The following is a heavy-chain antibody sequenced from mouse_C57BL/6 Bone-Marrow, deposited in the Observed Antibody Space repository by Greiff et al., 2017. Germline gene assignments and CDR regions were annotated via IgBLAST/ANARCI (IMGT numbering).Heavy chain of an antibody. CDR1: GYTFTSYG. Sequence: QVQLQQSGAELARPGASVKLSCKASGYTFTSYGISWVKQRTGPGLEWIGEIYPRSGNTYYNEKFKGKATLTADKSSSTAYMALRSLTSADSAGYFCARGPFYYYGSSYAQDVWGTGTTVTVSS. V-gene: IGHV1-81*01. J-gene: IGHJ1*03. CDR3: ARGPFYYYGSSYAQDV. CDR2: IYPRSGNT. D-gene: IGHD1-1*01.